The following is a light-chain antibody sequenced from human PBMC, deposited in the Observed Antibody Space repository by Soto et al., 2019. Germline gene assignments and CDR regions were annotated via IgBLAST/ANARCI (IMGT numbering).Light chain of an antibody. J-gene: IGKJ1*01. CDR2: GAS. CDR1: QSVSSSY. Sequence: EIVLTQSPGTLSLSPGERATLSCRASQSVSSSYLAWYQQKPGQAPRLLIYGASSRATGIPDRFSGSASGTDFTLTISRLAPEDFAVYYCQQYGSSPRTFGQGTKLEIK. V-gene: IGKV3-20*01. CDR3: QQYGSSPRT.